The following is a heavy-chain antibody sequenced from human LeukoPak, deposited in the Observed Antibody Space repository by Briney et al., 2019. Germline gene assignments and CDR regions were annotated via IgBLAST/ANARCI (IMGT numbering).Heavy chain of an antibody. CDR2: ISDSGDYT. CDR1: GFTFSSYA. D-gene: IGHD2-8*01. J-gene: IGHJ4*02. Sequence: GGSLTLSCAGSGFTFSSYAMSWVRQAPGQGLEWVSVISDSGDYTSYADSVRGRFTISRDNSRNTLYLQMISLRPEDTAVYYRVKDTSIGKYCTNGVCSPFDYWGQGTLVTVSS. V-gene: IGHV3-23*01. CDR3: VKDTSIGKYCTNGVCSPFDY.